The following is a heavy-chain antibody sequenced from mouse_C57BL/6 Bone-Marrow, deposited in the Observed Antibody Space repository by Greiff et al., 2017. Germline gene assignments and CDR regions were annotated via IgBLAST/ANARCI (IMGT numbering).Heavy chain of an antibody. Sequence: DVKLQESGAELVRPGASVKLSCTASGFNIKDDYMHWVKQRPEQGLEVIGWIDPENGDTEYASKFQGKATITADTSSTPAYLQLSSLTSEDTAVYYCTTGGTYWYFDVWGTGTTVTVSS. D-gene: IGHD2-14*01. CDR2: IDPENGDT. V-gene: IGHV14-4*01. CDR3: TTGGTYWYFDV. CDR1: GFNIKDDY. J-gene: IGHJ1*03.